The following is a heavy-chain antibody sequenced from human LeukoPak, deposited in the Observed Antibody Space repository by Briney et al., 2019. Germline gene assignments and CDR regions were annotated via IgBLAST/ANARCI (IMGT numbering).Heavy chain of an antibody. CDR3: AKDLWGQIAAAGPLDY. Sequence: GGSLRLSCAASGFTFSSYGMHWVRQAPGKGLEWVAFIRYDGSNKYYADSVKGRFTISRDNSKNTPYLQMNSLRAEDTAVYYCAKDLWGQIAAAGPLDYWGQGTLVTVSS. CDR2: IRYDGSNK. D-gene: IGHD6-13*01. V-gene: IGHV3-30*02. J-gene: IGHJ4*02. CDR1: GFTFSSYG.